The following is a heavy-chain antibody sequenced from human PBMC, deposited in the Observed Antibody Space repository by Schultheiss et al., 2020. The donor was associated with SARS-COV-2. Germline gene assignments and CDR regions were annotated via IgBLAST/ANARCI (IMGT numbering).Heavy chain of an antibody. CDR2: IKQDGCEK. J-gene: IGHJ6*02. Sequence: GGSLRLSCAASGFTFSSYWMSWVRQAPGKGLEWVANIKQDGCEKYYVDSVKGRFTISRDNAKNSLYLQMNSLRAEDTAVYYCARDQVVVHYGMDVWGQGTTVTVSS. D-gene: IGHD2-2*01. CDR3: ARDQVVVHYGMDV. CDR1: GFTFSSYW. V-gene: IGHV3-7*01.